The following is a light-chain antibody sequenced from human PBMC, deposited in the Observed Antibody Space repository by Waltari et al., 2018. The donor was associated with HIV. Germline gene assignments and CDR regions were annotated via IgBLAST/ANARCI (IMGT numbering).Light chain of an antibody. CDR2: RNN. CDR3: VTWADRSSGPVV. V-gene: IGLV1-40*01. CDR1: GSNIGAGYD. J-gene: IGLJ2*01. Sequence: QSVLTQPPSVSGAPGQRVTISCTGGGSNIGAGYDVHWYQHLPASAPKLLIYRNNQRASGVPDRFSGSKSGTSASLAISGLRSEDEADYYCVTWADRSSGPVVFGGGTKVTVL.